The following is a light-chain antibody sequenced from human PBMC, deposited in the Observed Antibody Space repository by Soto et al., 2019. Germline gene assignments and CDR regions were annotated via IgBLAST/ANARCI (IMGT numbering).Light chain of an antibody. V-gene: IGLV2-11*01. CDR2: DVT. J-gene: IGLJ1*01. CDR3: CSHAGSYTYV. Sequence: QSALTQPRSVSGSPGQSVTISCTGTSGDVGGYNYVSWFQHHPGKAPKLMIFDVTQRPSGVPDRFSGSKSGNTASLTISGLQAVDEADYYCCSHAGSYTYVFGTGTKVTVL. CDR1: SGDVGGYNY.